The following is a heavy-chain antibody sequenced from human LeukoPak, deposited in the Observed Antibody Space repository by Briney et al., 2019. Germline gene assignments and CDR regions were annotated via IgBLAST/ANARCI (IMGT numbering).Heavy chain of an antibody. J-gene: IGHJ4*02. CDR3: ARESFYYDGSGHRNFDC. CDR2: ISSDGSNK. D-gene: IGHD3-22*01. V-gene: IGHV3-30-3*01. CDR1: GFTFSSYT. Sequence: GRSLRLSCAASGFTFSSYTMHWVRQAPGKGLEWVALISSDGSNKYYADSVKGRFTLSRDNSKKTLYLEVNSLRAEDTAVYYCARESFYYDGSGHRNFDCRGQGTLVTVSS.